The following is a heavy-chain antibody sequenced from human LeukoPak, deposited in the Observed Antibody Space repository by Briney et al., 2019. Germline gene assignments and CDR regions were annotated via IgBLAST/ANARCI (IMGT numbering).Heavy chain of an antibody. D-gene: IGHD3-22*01. CDR3: ARDYYDSSGYPKHFDY. CDR1: GYTFTGYY. CDR2: INPNSGGT. Sequence: ASVKVSCKASGYTFTGYYMHWVRQAPGQGLEWMGRINPNSGGTNYAQKFHGRVTMTRDTSISTAYMELSRLRSDDTAVYYCARDYYDSSGYPKHFDYWGQGTLVTVSS. J-gene: IGHJ4*02. V-gene: IGHV1-2*06.